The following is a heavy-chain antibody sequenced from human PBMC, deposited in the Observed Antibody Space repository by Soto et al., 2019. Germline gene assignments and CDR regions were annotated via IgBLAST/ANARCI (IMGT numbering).Heavy chain of an antibody. J-gene: IGHJ4*02. V-gene: IGHV3-33*01. CDR1: GFTFSSYG. Sequence: QVELVESGGGVVQPGRSLRLSCAASGFTFSSYGMHWVRQAPGKGLDWVAVIWYDGSDKYYADSVKGRFTISRDNSRNTLYLQINSLRDADTAVYYCARAAAGNPPFDYWCQGTLVTVSS. D-gene: IGHD6-13*01. CDR2: IWYDGSDK. CDR3: ARAAAGNPPFDY.